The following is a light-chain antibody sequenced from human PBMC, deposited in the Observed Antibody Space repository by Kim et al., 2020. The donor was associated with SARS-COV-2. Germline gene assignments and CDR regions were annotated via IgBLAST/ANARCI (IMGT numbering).Light chain of an antibody. J-gene: IGLJ2*01. Sequence: AWVEPAGVACRGGSLRQYYAIWYQQKPGKAPILVIYHNNNRPSGIPDRFSGASSGSTAALIITGAEAEDEADYFCCSRGSSGNHVIFGGGTQLTVL. CDR2: HNN. V-gene: IGLV3-19*01. CDR3: CSRGSSGNHVI. CDR1: SLRQYY.